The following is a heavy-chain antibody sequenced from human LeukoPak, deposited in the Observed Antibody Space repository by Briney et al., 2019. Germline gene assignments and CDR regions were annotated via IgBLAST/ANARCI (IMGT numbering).Heavy chain of an antibody. Sequence: GASVKVSCKASGYTFTGYYMHWVRQAPGQGLEWMGWMNPNSGNTGYAQKFQGRVTMTRNTSISTAYMELSSLRSEDTAVYYCARSGTAMVRGRDYWGQGTLVTASS. J-gene: IGHJ4*02. CDR1: GYTFTGYY. CDR2: MNPNSGNT. V-gene: IGHV1-8*02. CDR3: ARSGTAMVRGRDY. D-gene: IGHD5-18*01.